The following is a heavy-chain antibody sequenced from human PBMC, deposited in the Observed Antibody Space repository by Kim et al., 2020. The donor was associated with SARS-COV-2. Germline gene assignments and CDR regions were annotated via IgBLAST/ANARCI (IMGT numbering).Heavy chain of an antibody. V-gene: IGHV4-4*07. D-gene: IGHD6-19*01. J-gene: IGHJ6*02. CDR3: ARGGSGRHMDV. CDR1: GGSISHYY. CDR2: IYTSGST. Sequence: SETLSLTCIVSGGSISHYYWSWIRQPAGKGLEWIGRIYTSGSTNYNPSLKSRVTMSVDTPNNQLSLKLSSVTAADTAVYYCARGGSGRHMDVWGQGTTVTVSS.